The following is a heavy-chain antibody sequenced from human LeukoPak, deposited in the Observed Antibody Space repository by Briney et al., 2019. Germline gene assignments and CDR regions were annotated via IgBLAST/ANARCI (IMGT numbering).Heavy chain of an antibody. CDR3: AKVSPDFRDSRVDY. D-gene: IGHD1-14*01. Sequence: GGSLRLSCAASGFTFSSYEMNWVRQAPGKGLEWVSYISSSGSTVYYADSVKGRFTISRDNAKNSLYLQMNSLRAEDTAVYYCAKVSPDFRDSRVDYWGQGTLVTVSS. CDR2: ISSSGSTV. CDR1: GFTFSSYE. V-gene: IGHV3-48*03. J-gene: IGHJ4*02.